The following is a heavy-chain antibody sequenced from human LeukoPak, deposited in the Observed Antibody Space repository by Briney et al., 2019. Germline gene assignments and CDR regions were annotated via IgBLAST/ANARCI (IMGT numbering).Heavy chain of an antibody. CDR3: AKDHYDSSGYYPRYYFDY. CDR2: ISYDGSNK. J-gene: IGHJ4*02. CDR1: GFTFSSYG. Sequence: GGSLRLSCAASGFTFSSYGMHWVRQAPGKGLEWVAVISYDGSNKYYADSVKGRFTISRDNSKNTLYLQMNSLRAEDTAVYYCAKDHYDSSGYYPRYYFDYWGQGTPVTVSS. V-gene: IGHV3-30*18. D-gene: IGHD3-22*01.